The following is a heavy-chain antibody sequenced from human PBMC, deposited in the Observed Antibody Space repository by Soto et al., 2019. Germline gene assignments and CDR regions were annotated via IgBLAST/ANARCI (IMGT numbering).Heavy chain of an antibody. CDR3: ARSPYADALDI. V-gene: IGHV4-28*01. CDR1: GYSITNVNW. D-gene: IGHD2-2*01. J-gene: IGHJ3*02. Sequence: SETLSLTCAVSGYSITNVNWWAWIRQPPGKGLEWIGYIFHSGTTHYNPSLKSRVTMSVDTSKNQFSLKVDSLTAEDTAVYYCARSPYADALDIWGQGTMVTV. CDR2: IFHSGTT.